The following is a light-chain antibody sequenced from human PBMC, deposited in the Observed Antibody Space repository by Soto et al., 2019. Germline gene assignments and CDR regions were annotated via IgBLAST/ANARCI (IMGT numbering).Light chain of an antibody. CDR3: QQRSNWPLLT. CDR1: QSVSNS. V-gene: IGKV3-11*01. CDR2: DAS. Sequence: EIVLTQSPATLSSSPGERATLSCRASQSVSNSLAWYQQKPGQAPRLLIYDASNRATDIPARFSGSGSGTDFTLTISSLEPEDFAVYYCQQRSNWPLLTFGGGTKVEIK. J-gene: IGKJ4*01.